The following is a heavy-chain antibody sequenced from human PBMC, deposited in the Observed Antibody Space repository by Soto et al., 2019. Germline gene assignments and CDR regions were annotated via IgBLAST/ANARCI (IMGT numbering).Heavy chain of an antibody. J-gene: IGHJ4*02. V-gene: IGHV3-23*01. CDR1: GFTFSSYG. D-gene: IGHD2-2*01. CDR3: AKDPDIVVVPAAAGFDY. CDR2: ISGSGGST. Sequence: GGSLRLSCAASGFTFSSYGMHWVRQAPGKGLEWVSAISGSGGSTYYADSVKGRFTISRDNSKNTLYLQMNSLRAEDTAVYYCAKDPDIVVVPAAAGFDYWGQGTLVTVSS.